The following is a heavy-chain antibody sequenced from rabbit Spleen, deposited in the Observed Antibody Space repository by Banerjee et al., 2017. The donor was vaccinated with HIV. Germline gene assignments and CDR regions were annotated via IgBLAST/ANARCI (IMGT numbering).Heavy chain of an antibody. CDR2: IAGSSSGFT. D-gene: IGHD4-2*01. V-gene: IGHV1S40*01. CDR3: VRIPAHAGGGGAYISTRLDL. J-gene: IGHJ3*01. CDR1: GFSFSSSDY. Sequence: QSLEESGGDLVKPGASLTLTCTASGFSFSSSDYMCWVRQAPGKGLEWISCIAGSSSGFTYSATWAKGRFTCSKTSSTTVTLQMPSLTVADTATYFCVRIPAHAGGGGAYISTRLDLWGQGTLVTVS.